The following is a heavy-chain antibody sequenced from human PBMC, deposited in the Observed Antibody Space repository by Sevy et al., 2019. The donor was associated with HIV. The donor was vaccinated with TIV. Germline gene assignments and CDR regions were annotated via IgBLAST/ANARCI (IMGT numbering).Heavy chain of an antibody. D-gene: IGHD6-13*01. V-gene: IGHV3-72*01. J-gene: IGHJ4*02. Sequence: GGSLRLSCAASGFTFSDHYMEWVRQAPGKGLEWVGRTRNKADSYTTENAASVKGRFTISRNDSKNSLYLQMNSLKTEDTAVYYCATHAGIAAAGSVFDYWGQGSLVTVSS. CDR3: ATHAGIAAAGSVFDY. CDR2: TRNKADSYTT. CDR1: GFTFSDHY.